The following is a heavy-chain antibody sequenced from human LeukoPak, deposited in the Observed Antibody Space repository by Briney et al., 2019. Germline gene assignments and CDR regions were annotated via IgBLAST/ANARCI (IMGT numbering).Heavy chain of an antibody. V-gene: IGHV3-21*01. D-gene: IGHD6-13*01. Sequence: GGSLRLSCAASGFTFSSYSMNWVRQAPGKGLEWVSCISSSSSYIYYAESVKGRFTISRDNSKNTLYLQMNSLRAEDTAVYYCARSQPAYSSSSPLNYWGQGTLVTVSS. J-gene: IGHJ4*02. CDR1: GFTFSSYS. CDR2: ISSSSSYI. CDR3: ARSQPAYSSSSPLNY.